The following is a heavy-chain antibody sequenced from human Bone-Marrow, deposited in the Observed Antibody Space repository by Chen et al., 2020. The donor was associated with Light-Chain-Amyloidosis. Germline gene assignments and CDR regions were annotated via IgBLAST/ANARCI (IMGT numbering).Heavy chain of an antibody. CDR3: TTDGRTDY. CDR1: GFTFSGAW. Sequence: EVKLVESGGGVVKPVGSLRPSCIASGFTFSGAWMSWVRQAPGKGLEWLGRINSDADGGTTDYAAPVQGRFSISRDDSKKTLYLQMSSLKIEDTAMYYCTTDGRTDYWGQGTLVTVSS. J-gene: IGHJ4*02. V-gene: IGHV3-15*01. CDR2: INSDADGGTT.